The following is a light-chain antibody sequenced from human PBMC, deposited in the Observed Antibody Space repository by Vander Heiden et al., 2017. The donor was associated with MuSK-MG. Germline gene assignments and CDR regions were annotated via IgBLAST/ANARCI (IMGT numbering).Light chain of an antibody. CDR2: GTS. CDR1: QSVSSN. CDR3: QQDNNWPRT. V-gene: IGKV3-15*01. Sequence: EIVMTQSPATLSVSPGERATLSCRASQSVSSNLAWYQQKPGQAPRLLLYGTSTRATGVPVRFSGSGSGTEFTLTISSLQSEDFAVYYCQQDNNWPRTFGQGTKVEIK. J-gene: IGKJ1*01.